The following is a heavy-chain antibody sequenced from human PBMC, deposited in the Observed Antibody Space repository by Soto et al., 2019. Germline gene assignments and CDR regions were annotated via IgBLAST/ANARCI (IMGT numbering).Heavy chain of an antibody. CDR2: ISGSADST. Sequence: EVQMLESGGGLVQPGGSLRLSCAASGFTFRSYATNWVGRTPGKGLEWVSTISGSADSTYYADSVKGRFTISRDNSKNTLSLQMNSLRAEDTAVYYCAKSRQSSWVNMEVRGQGTTVIVSS. CDR1: GFTFRSYA. V-gene: IGHV3-23*01. D-gene: IGHD2-2*01. J-gene: IGHJ6*02. CDR3: AKSRQSSWVNMEV.